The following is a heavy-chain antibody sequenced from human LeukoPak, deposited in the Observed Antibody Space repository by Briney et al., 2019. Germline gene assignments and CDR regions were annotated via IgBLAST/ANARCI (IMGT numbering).Heavy chain of an antibody. J-gene: IGHJ6*02. V-gene: IGHV3-21*01. CDR2: ISSSSSYI. D-gene: IGHD3-10*01. CDR1: GFTFSSYS. Sequence: GGSLRLSCAASGFTFSSYSMNWVRQAPGKGLEWVSSISSSSSYIYYADSVKGRFTISRDNAKNSLYLQMNSLRAEDTAVYYCARDLPLLWFGEKENYGMDVWGQGTTVTVSS. CDR3: ARDLPLLWFGEKENYGMDV.